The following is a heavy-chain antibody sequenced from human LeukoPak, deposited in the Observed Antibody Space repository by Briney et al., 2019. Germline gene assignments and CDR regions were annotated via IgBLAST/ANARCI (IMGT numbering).Heavy chain of an antibody. J-gene: IGHJ4*02. CDR2: ISSSSSYI. D-gene: IGHD3-10*01. CDR1: GFTFSSYS. V-gene: IGHV3-21*01. Sequence: GGSLRLSCAASGFTFSSYSMNWVRQAPGKGLEWVSSISSSSSYIYYADSVKGRFTISRDNAKNSLYLQMSSLRAEDTAVYYCARDPFGELFSDYWGQGTLVTVSS. CDR3: ARDPFGELFSDY.